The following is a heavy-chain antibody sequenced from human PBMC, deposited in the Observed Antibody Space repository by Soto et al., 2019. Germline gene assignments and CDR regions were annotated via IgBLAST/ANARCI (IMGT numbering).Heavy chain of an antibody. V-gene: IGHV3-30*03. D-gene: IGHD3-10*01. J-gene: IGHJ4*02. Sequence: QVQLVESGGGVVQPGRSLRLSCAASGFTFSSYGMHWVSQVPGKGLEWVAVISYDGSNKYYADSVKGRFTISRDNSKNTLYLQMNSLRAEDTAVYYCARGMASVYWGQGTLVTVSS. CDR3: ARGMASVY. CDR2: ISYDGSNK. CDR1: GFTFSSYG.